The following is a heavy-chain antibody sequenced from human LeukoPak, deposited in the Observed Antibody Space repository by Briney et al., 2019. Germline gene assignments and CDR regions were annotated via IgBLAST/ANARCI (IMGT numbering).Heavy chain of an antibody. Sequence: ASVKVSCKASGGTFSSYSITWVRQAPGQGLEWMGGIMPLFNTANYAQQFQGRVTIATDESTSTAYMELSSLRFEDTAMYYCARVDRYHYYLDVWGKGTTVTVSS. CDR2: IMPLFNTA. J-gene: IGHJ6*03. CDR3: ARVDRYHYYLDV. V-gene: IGHV1-69*05. CDR1: GGTFSSYS.